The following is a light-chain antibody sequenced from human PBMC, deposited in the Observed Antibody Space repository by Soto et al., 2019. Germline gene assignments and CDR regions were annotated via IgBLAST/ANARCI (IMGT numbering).Light chain of an antibody. CDR1: SSDVGGYIY. J-gene: IGLJ7*01. Sequence: QSALTQPRSVSGSPGQSVTISCTGTSSDVGGYIYVSWYQQYPAKAPKVMIYDVSRRPSGVPDRFSGSKSGNTASLTIFGLQAEDEAVYYCCSYAGNKTVVFGGGTQLTIL. CDR2: DVS. V-gene: IGLV2-11*01. CDR3: CSYAGNKTVV.